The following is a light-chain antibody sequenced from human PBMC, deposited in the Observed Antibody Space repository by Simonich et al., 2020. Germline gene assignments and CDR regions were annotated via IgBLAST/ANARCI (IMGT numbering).Light chain of an antibody. CDR1: QSISCW. J-gene: IGKJ1*01. Sequence: DIQMTQSPSTLSASVGDRVTITCRASQSISCWLAWYQQKPGKAPKLLIYKASSLESGVPTRFSGSGSGTEFTLTISSLQPEDFATYYCQQYNSYSRTFGQGTKVEIK. CDR2: KAS. CDR3: QQYNSYSRT. V-gene: IGKV1-5*03.